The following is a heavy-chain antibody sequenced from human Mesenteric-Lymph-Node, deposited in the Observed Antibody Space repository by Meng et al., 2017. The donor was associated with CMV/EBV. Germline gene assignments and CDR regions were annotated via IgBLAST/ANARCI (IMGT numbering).Heavy chain of an antibody. CDR2: IYYSGST. CDR1: GGSVSSHY. CDR3: ARDGYCSSTPCKRWFDP. J-gene: IGHJ5*02. V-gene: IGHV4-39*07. D-gene: IGHD2-2*01. Sequence: SETLSLTCTVSGGSVSSHYWSWIRQPPGKGLEWIGSIYYSGSTYYNRSLKSRVTISVDTSKNQFSLKLSSVTAADTAVYYCARDGYCSSTPCKRWFDPWGQGTLVTVSS.